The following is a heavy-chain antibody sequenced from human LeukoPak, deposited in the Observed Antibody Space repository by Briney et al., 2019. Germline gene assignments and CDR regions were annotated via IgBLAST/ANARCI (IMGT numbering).Heavy chain of an antibody. CDR1: GYTFTSYY. D-gene: IGHD2-15*01. CDR2: INPSGGST. J-gene: IGHJ4*02. CDR3: ARDLGVCSGGSCYQFDY. V-gene: IGHV1-46*01. Sequence: ASVKVSCKASGYTFTSYYMHWVRQAPGQGLEWMGIINPSGGSTSYAQKFQGRVTMTRDMSTSTVYMELSSLRSEDAAVYYCARDLGVCSGGSCYQFDYWGQGTLVTVSS.